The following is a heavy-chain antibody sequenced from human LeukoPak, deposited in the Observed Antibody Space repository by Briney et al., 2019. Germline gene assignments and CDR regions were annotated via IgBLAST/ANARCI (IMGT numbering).Heavy chain of an antibody. V-gene: IGHV4-59*01. J-gene: IGHJ4*02. CDR3: ARVSGIAVAGKIDY. D-gene: IGHD6-19*01. CDR2: IYYSGST. Sequence: SETLSLTCTVSGGSITSYYWSWIRQPPGKGLEWIGYIYYSGSTNYNPSLKSRVTISVDSSRTHFSLKLSSVTAADTAVYYCARVSGIAVAGKIDYWGQGTLVTVSS. CDR1: GGSITSYY.